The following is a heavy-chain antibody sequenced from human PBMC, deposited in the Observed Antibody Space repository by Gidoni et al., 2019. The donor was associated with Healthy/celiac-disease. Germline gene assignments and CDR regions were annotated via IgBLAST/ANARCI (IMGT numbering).Heavy chain of an antibody. Sequence: QVQLQQWGAGLLKPSETLSLTCAVYGGSFSGYYWSWIRQPPGKGLEWIGEINHSGSTNYNPSLKSRVTISVDTSKNQFSLKLSSVTAADTAVYYCAMSLGGAFDIWGQGTMVTVSS. V-gene: IGHV4-34*01. CDR3: AMSLGGAFDI. CDR2: INHSGST. J-gene: IGHJ3*02. D-gene: IGHD3-16*01. CDR1: GGSFSGYY.